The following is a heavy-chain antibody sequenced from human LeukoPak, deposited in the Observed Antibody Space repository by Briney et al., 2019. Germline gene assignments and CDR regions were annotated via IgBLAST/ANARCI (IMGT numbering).Heavy chain of an antibody. CDR1: GYTFTSYD. CDR3: ARGRRCSGGSCDYYYMDV. D-gene: IGHD2-15*01. V-gene: IGHV1-8*01. J-gene: IGHJ6*03. Sequence: GASVKLSCKASGYTFTSYDINWVRQATGQGLEWMGWMNPNSGNTGYAQKFQGRVTMTRNTSISTAYMELSSLRSEDTAVYYCARGRRCSGGSCDYYYMDVWGKGTTVTVSS. CDR2: MNPNSGNT.